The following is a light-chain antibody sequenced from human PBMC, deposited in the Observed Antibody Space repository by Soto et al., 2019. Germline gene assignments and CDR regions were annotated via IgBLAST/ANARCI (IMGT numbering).Light chain of an antibody. CDR2: DVS. J-gene: IGKJ5*01. CDR3: MQGTHWPPLT. Sequence: DVVLNQSPLSLPVTLGQPASISCRSSQSLVYSYGNTYLNWFQQRPGRSPRRLIYDVSNRDSGVPDRFSGSGSGTDFTLKITRVEAEDVGVYYCMQGTHWPPLTFGQGTRLEIK. CDR1: QSLVYSYGNTY. V-gene: IGKV2-30*01.